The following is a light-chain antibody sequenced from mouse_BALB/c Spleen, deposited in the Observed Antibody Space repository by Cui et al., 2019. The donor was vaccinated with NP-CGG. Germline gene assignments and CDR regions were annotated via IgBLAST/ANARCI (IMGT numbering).Light chain of an antibody. J-gene: IGLJ1*01. CDR1: TGAVTTNNY. V-gene: IGLV1*01. CDR2: GTN. Sequence: QAVVTQESALTTSPGETVTLTCRSSTGAVTTNNYANWVQEKPDHLFTGLIGGTNNRAPGVSARFSGSLIGDKAALTITEARTEDEAIYFCALWYSNHWVFGGGTKLTVL. CDR3: ALWYSNHWV.